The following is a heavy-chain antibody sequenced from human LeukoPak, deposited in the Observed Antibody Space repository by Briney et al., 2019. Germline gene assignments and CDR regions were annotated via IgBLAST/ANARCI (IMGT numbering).Heavy chain of an antibody. CDR2: IYYSGST. V-gene: IGHV4-59*12. J-gene: IGHJ4*02. CDR3: ARAYIVATILGPYYFDY. D-gene: IGHD5-12*01. CDR1: GGSISSYY. Sequence: PSETLSLTCIVSGGSISSYYWSWIRQPPGKGLEWIGYIYYSGSTKYNPSLKSRVTISVDTSKNQFSLKLSSVTAADTAVYYCARAYIVATILGPYYFDYWGQGTLVTVSS.